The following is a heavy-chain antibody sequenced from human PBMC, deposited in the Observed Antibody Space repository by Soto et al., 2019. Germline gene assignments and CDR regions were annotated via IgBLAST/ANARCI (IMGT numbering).Heavy chain of an antibody. V-gene: IGHV4-39*01. CDR2: IYYTGSL. CDR3: ARHRYSYGVYYFDY. CDR1: YGSISSTNYY. Sequence: SETLSLTCSVSYGSISSTNYYWGWIRQPPGKGLEWMGSIYYTGSLYHNPSLKSRVTMSIDTSKNQFSLKLSSVTAADTAVYYCARHRYSYGVYYFDYWGQGTLVTVSS. J-gene: IGHJ4*02. D-gene: IGHD5-18*01.